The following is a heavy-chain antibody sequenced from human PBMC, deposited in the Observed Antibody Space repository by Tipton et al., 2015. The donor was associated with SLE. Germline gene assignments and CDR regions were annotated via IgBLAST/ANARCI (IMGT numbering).Heavy chain of an antibody. CDR3: ARGTTTRTQLWSHLFDF. V-gene: IGHV4-59*01. J-gene: IGHJ4*02. Sequence: TLSLTCTVSGGFISNYYWGWVRQSPGKGLDWIGNIHYTGGTNYNPSLRSRVTISVDTSKNQFSLNVTSTTAADTAVYYCARGTTTRTQLWSHLFDFWGRGALVTVSS. D-gene: IGHD1-14*01. CDR1: GGFISNYY. CDR2: IHYTGGT.